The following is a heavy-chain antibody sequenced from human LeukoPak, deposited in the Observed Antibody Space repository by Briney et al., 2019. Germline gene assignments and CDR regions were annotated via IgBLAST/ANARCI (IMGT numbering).Heavy chain of an antibody. J-gene: IGHJ5*02. D-gene: IGHD2-2*01. CDR1: GYTFTSYD. CDR2: INPNSGGT. V-gene: IGHV1-2*02. CDR3: ASSIVVVPAAGYNWFDP. Sequence: ASVKVSCKASGYTFTSYDINWVRQAPGQGLEWMGWINPNSGGTNYAQKFQGRVTMTRDTSISTAYMELSRLRSDDTAVYYCASSIVVVPAAGYNWFDPWGQGILVTVSS.